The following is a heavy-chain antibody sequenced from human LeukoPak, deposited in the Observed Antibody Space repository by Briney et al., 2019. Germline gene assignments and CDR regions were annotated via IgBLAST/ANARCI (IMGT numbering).Heavy chain of an antibody. Sequence: GRSLRLSCAASGFTFSSYGMHWVRQAPGKGLEWVSAISGSGGSTYYADSVKGRFTISRDNSKNTLYLQMNSLRAEDTAVYYCAKGDTAMPRYFDYWGQGTLVTVSS. CDR2: ISGSGGST. D-gene: IGHD5-18*01. CDR3: AKGDTAMPRYFDY. J-gene: IGHJ4*02. CDR1: GFTFSSYG. V-gene: IGHV3-23*01.